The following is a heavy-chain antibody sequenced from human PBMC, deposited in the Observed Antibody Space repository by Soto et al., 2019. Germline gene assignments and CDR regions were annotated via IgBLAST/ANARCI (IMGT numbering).Heavy chain of an antibody. D-gene: IGHD1-1*01. CDR2: ISGTGGST. CDR3: AKEQSWKATDY. V-gene: IGHV3-23*01. CDR1: GFTFSYYA. Sequence: EVQLLESGGGLVQPGGSLRLSCAASGFTFSYYAMSWVRHAPGRGLEWVSIISGTGGSTYYADSVKGRFTISRDNSKNTLYLQMNSLRAEDTALYYCAKEQSWKATDYWGQGTLVTIFS. J-gene: IGHJ4*02.